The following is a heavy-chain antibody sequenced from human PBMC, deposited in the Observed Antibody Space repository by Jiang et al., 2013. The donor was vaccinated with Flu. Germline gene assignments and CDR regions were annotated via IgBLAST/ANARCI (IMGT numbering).Heavy chain of an antibody. V-gene: IGHV4-39*01. CDR3: ARLRRSVTPGAFDI. CDR2: IYYSGST. Sequence: SIYYSGSTYYNPSLKSRVTISVDTSKNQFSLKLSSVTAADTAVYYCARLRRSVTPGAFDIWGQGTMVTVSS. J-gene: IGHJ3*02. D-gene: IGHD1-26*01.